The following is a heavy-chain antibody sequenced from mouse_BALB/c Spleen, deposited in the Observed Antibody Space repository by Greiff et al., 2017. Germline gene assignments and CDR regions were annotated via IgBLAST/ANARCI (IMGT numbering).Heavy chain of an antibody. J-gene: IGHJ2*01. CDR2: IYPGDGDT. Sequence: QVQLQQSGPELVKPGASVKISCKASGYAFSSSWMNWVKQRPGQGLEWIGRIYPGDGDTNYNGKFKGKATLTADKSSSTAYMQLSSLTSVDSAVYFCARLEYGNPYFDYWGQGTTLTVSS. CDR3: ARLEYGNPYFDY. CDR1: GYAFSSSW. D-gene: IGHD2-10*02. V-gene: IGHV1-82*01.